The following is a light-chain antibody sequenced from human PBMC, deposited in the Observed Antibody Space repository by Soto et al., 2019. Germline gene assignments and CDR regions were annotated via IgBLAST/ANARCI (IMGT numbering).Light chain of an antibody. J-gene: IGKJ2*01. CDR3: QQYNNWYT. CDR1: QSVSNN. V-gene: IGKV3-15*01. Sequence: EIVMTQSPATLSVSPGESATLSCRASQSVSNNLAWYQQKPGQAPRLLIYGASTRATNIPARFSGSGSETEFTLIISSLQSEDFAVYYCQQYNNWYTFGQATTLEI. CDR2: GAS.